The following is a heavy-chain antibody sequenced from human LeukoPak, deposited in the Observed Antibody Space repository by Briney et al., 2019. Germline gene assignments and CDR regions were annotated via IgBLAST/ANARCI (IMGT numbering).Heavy chain of an antibody. V-gene: IGHV3-21*06. CDR3: AGSTIFGVVSY. CDR1: GFTFSTFN. J-gene: IGHJ4*02. D-gene: IGHD3-3*01. CDR2: ISSSSTFI. Sequence: GGSLRLSCAVSGFTFSTFNMNWVRQAPGKGLEWVSFISSSSTFIYYADSVKSRFTISRDNAKNSLYLQMNSLRAEDTAVYYCAGSTIFGVVSYWGQGTLVTVSS.